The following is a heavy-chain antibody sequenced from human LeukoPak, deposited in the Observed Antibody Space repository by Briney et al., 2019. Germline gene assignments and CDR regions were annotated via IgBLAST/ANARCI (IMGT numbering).Heavy chain of an antibody. CDR2: INPSGGST. J-gene: IGHJ6*02. CDR3: ARDTYYYDSSGQYGMDV. D-gene: IGHD3-22*01. Sequence: ASVKVSCKASGYTFTSYYMHWVRQAPGQGLEWMGIINPSGGSTSYAQKFQGRVAMTTDTSTSTAYMELRSLRSDDTAVYYCARDTYYYDSSGQYGMDVWGQGTTVTVSS. V-gene: IGHV1-46*01. CDR1: GYTFTSYY.